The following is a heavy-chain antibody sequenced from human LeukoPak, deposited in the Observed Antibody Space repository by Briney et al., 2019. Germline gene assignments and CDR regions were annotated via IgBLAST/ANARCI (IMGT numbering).Heavy chain of an antibody. J-gene: IGHJ4*02. V-gene: IGHV3-23*01. D-gene: IGHD3-10*01. CDR3: AKAARPYYYGSGSYHFDY. CDR1: GFTFSSYA. Sequence: PGGSLRLSCAASGFTFSSYAMSWVRQAPGEGLDWVSAISGSGGSTYYADSVKGRFTISRDNSKNTLYLQMNSLRAEDTAVYYCAKAARPYYYGSGSYHFDYWGQGTLVTVSS. CDR2: ISGSGGST.